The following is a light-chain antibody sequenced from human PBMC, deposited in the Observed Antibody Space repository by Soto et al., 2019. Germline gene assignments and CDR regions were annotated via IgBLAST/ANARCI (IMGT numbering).Light chain of an antibody. V-gene: IGLV1-44*01. CDR2: SNN. CDR3: AAWDDSLSGWV. J-gene: IGLJ3*02. CDR1: NSNIGSNT. Sequence: QSVLTQPPSASGTPGQRVTISCSGSNSNIGSNTVNWYQQLPGTAPKLLIYSNNQRPSGVPDRFSGSKSGTSASLAISGLRSEDEADYYCAAWDDSLSGWVFGGGTKLTVL.